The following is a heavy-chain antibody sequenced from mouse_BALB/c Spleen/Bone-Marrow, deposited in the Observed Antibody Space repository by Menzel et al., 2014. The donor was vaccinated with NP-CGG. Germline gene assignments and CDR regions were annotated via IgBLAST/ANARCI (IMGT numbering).Heavy chain of an antibody. CDR1: GYSITSDYA. J-gene: IGHJ1*01. CDR2: MSYSGTT. Sequence: VQLQQSGPGLVRPSQSLSLTCTVTGYSITSDYAWNWIRQFPGKKLEWVGYMSYSGTTSYNPSLKSRISITRDTSKNQFFLQLNSVTTEDTATYCCARLALHDWYFDVWGAGTTVTVSS. CDR3: ARLALHDWYFDV. V-gene: IGHV3-2*02.